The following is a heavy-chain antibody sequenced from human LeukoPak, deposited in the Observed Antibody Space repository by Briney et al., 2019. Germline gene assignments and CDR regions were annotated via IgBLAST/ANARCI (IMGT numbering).Heavy chain of an antibody. CDR1: GGSISSYY. CDR3: ARQQGSSWLGVYYFDY. D-gene: IGHD6-13*01. Sequence: SETLSLTCTVSGGSISSYYWSWIRQPPGKGLEWIGYIYYSGSTNYNLSLKSRVTISVDTSKNQFSLKLSSVTAADTAVYYCARQQGSSWLGVYYFDYWGQGTLVTVSS. CDR2: IYYSGST. J-gene: IGHJ4*02. V-gene: IGHV4-59*08.